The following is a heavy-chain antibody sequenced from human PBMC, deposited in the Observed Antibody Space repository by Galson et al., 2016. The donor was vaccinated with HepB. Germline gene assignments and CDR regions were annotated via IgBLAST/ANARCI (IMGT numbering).Heavy chain of an antibody. CDR1: GFTFSSFH. CDR2: ISSSSTYI. Sequence: SLRLSCAASGFTFSSFHMNWVRQAPGRRLEWVSSISSSSTYIEYADSVKGRFTISRDNAKSSLYLQMNRLRAEDTAVYFCARDMAGYSYGFGFDYWGQGTLVTVSS. V-gene: IGHV3-21*06. J-gene: IGHJ4*02. CDR3: ARDMAGYSYGFGFDY. D-gene: IGHD5-18*01.